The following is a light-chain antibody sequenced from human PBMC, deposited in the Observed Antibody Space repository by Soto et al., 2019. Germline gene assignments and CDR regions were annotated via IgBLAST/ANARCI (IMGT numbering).Light chain of an antibody. CDR2: LGS. J-gene: IGKJ5*01. Sequence: DVVITQSPLSLPVTLGQPASISCRSNQSLVYSNGRNYLDWYLQKPGQSPQLLICLGSDRASGVPDRFSGSGSGTDFTLKISRVEAEDVGVYYCMQALHTPTFGQGTRLEIK. V-gene: IGKV2-28*01. CDR1: QSLVYSNGRNY. CDR3: MQALHTPT.